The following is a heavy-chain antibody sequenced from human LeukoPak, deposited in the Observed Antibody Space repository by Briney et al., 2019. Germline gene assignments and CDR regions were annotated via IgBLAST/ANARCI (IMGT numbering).Heavy chain of an antibody. CDR1: GFTFSSYE. V-gene: IGHV3-48*03. CDR2: ISSISSNI. J-gene: IGHJ4*02. Sequence: QAGRCLRPSCAASGFTFSSYETSWVRQAARDWRGWVSYISSISSNIYYADSVKGRFTISRDNAKNSLYLQMNSLRAEDTAVYYCASYYYYDSSGYSMGYWGQGTLVTVSS. CDR3: ASYYYYDSSGYSMGY. D-gene: IGHD3-22*01.